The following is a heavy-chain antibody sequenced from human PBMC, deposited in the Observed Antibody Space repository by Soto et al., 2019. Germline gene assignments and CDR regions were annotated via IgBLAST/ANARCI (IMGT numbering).Heavy chain of an antibody. D-gene: IGHD2-15*01. Sequence: GGSLRLSCAASGFTFSSYAMSWVRQAPGKGLEWVSAISGSGGSTYYADSVKGRFTISRDNSKNTLYLQMNSLRAEDTAVYYCAKGVVVAATPSEYFQHWGQGTLVTVSS. V-gene: IGHV3-23*01. CDR2: ISGSGGST. CDR1: GFTFSSYA. J-gene: IGHJ1*01. CDR3: AKGVVVAATPSEYFQH.